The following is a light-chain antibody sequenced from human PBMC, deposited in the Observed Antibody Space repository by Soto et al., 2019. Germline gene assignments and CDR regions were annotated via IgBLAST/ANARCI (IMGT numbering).Light chain of an antibody. CDR1: QSVSSSY. Sequence: IVLTQSPGTLSLSPGERATLSRRASQSVSSSYLAWYQQKPGQAPRLLIYGASSRATGIPDRFSGSGSGTDFTLTISRLEPEDFAVYYCQQYGSSITFGQGTRLEIK. V-gene: IGKV3-20*01. CDR3: QQYGSSIT. CDR2: GAS. J-gene: IGKJ5*01.